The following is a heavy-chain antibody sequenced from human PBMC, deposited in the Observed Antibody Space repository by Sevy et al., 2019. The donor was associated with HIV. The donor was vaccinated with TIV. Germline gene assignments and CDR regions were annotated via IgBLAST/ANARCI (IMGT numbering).Heavy chain of an antibody. D-gene: IGHD1-20*01. Sequence: GGSLRLSCAAAGLIFNSHSMSWFRQAPGKGLEWVSSISGSGGYTYYADSVKGRFTISRDNSKNTVDLQMDSLRAEDTAVYYCTNRGVVIITGFDYWGQGTLVTVSS. CDR2: ISGSGGYT. J-gene: IGHJ4*02. V-gene: IGHV3-23*01. CDR3: TNRGVVIITGFDY. CDR1: GLIFNSHS.